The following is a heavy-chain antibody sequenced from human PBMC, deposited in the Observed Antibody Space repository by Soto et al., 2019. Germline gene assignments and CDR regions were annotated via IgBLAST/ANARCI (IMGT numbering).Heavy chain of an antibody. Sequence: QLQLQESGSRLVKPSQTLSLTCAVSGGSISGGGFSWSWIRQPPGKGLEWIGYILHTGGTQYNPSLKSRVSMSVDKSKNQFSLHLTSVTAADTAVYYCARLQFAEGFDYWGQGALVIVSS. J-gene: IGHJ4*02. D-gene: IGHD1-1*01. V-gene: IGHV4-30-2*01. CDR2: ILHTGGT. CDR3: ARLQFAEGFDY. CDR1: GGSISGGGFS.